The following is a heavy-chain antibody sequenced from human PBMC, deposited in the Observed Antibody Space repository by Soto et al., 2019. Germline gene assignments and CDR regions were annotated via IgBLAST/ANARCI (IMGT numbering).Heavy chain of an antibody. CDR3: TKDRMSDNGVWDGCDV. V-gene: IGHV3-23*01. CDR1: GFILHNYA. J-gene: IGHJ3*01. Sequence: EAQLSESGGGLVQPGGCLRLSCAASGFILHNYALNGVRQAPGKGLEWVSGIGGGKGDEKEYADYVTGRCTISRDSAKNALFLQLTTLRSEDTAVYYCTKDRMSDNGVWDGCDVWGPGAMVTVSS. D-gene: IGHD2-15*01. CDR2: IGGGKGDEK.